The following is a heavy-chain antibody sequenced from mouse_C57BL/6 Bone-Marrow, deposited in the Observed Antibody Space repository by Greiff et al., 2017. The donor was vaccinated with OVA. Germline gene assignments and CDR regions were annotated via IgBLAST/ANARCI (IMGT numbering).Heavy chain of an antibody. J-gene: IGHJ4*01. D-gene: IGHD2-2*01. V-gene: IGHV1-50*01. CDR3: ARLGDLYGYDGVGNAMDY. CDR1: GYTFTSYW. Sequence: QVQLQQSGAELVKPGASVKLSCKASGYTFTSYWMQWVKQRPGQGLEWIGEIDPSDSYTNYNQKFKGKATLTVDTSSSTAYMQLSSLTSEDSAVYYCARLGDLYGYDGVGNAMDYWGQGTSVTVSS. CDR2: IDPSDSYT.